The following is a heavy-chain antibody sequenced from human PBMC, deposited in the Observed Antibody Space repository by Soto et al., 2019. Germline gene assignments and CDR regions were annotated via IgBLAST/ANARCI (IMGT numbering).Heavy chain of an antibody. D-gene: IGHD4-4*01. Sequence: EVQLLESGGGLIQPGGSLRLSCVSSGFTFSDYAMTWVRQAPGKGLEWVSSISGGAGRTYFADSVKGRFSISRDNARSTLFLQMNSLRVEDTALYYCAKERERGTETILYYGLDVWGQGTTVTVSS. CDR3: AKERERGTETILYYGLDV. J-gene: IGHJ6*02. CDR1: GFTFSDYA. V-gene: IGHV3-23*01. CDR2: ISGGAGRT.